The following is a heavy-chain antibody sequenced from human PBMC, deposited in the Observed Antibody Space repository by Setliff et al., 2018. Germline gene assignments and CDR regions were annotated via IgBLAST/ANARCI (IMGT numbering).Heavy chain of an antibody. J-gene: IGHJ3*02. D-gene: IGHD6-19*01. Sequence: PGGSLRLSCAASGFSFTAYTMNWIRQAPGQGLEWVSSIDTSSTWIYYADSVKGRFTISRDNAENSLYLQMNSLRAEDTAVYYCIRDTSGRDAFDIWGQGTMVTVSS. V-gene: IGHV3-21*04. CDR2: IDTSSTWI. CDR1: GFSFTAYT. CDR3: IRDTSGRDAFDI.